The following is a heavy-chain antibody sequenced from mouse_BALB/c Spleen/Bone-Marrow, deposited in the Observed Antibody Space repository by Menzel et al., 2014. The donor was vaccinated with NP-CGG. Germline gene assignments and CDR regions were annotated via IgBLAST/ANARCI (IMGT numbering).Heavy chain of an antibody. D-gene: IGHD1-1*01. CDR1: GFTFSSYT. J-gene: IGHJ3*01. Sequence: EVMLVESGGGLVQPGGSLKLSCAASGFTFSSYTMSWVRQTPEKRLVWVAYISNGGGSIYYPDTVKGRFTISRDNDKNTLYLQMSSLKSEDTAMYYCASHYYDSSPFAYWGQGTLVTVS. V-gene: IGHV5-12-2*01. CDR3: ASHYYDSSPFAY. CDR2: ISNGGGSI.